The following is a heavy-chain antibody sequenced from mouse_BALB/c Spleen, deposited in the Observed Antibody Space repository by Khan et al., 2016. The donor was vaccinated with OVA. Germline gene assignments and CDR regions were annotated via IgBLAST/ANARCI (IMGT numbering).Heavy chain of an antibody. Sequence: QVRLQQSGPGLVQPSQNLSITCTVSGFSLITYGVHWVRQSPGKGLEWLGVIWSGGTTDYNAAFISRLSITKDNSKSQVFFKMNSLQADDTAIYYCARNSYRYDFTYWGRGTLVTVSA. CDR1: GFSLITYG. J-gene: IGHJ3*01. V-gene: IGHV2-4-1*01. CDR2: IWSGGTT. D-gene: IGHD2-12*01. CDR3: ARNSYRYDFTY.